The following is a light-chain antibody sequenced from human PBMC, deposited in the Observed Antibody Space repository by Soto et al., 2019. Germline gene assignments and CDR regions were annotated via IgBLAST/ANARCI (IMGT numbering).Light chain of an antibody. Sequence: QSALTQPPSASGSPGQSVTISCTGTSSDVGGYNYVSWYQQHPGKAPKLMISEVSKRPSGVPDRFSGSKSGNTASLTVSGLQPEDEADHYCSSFAGNNNLVFGGGTKVTVL. J-gene: IGLJ2*01. CDR2: EVS. V-gene: IGLV2-8*01. CDR3: SSFAGNNNLV. CDR1: SSDVGGYNY.